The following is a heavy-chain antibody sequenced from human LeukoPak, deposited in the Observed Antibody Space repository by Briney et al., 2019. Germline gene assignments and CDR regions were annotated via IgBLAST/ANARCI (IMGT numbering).Heavy chain of an antibody. CDR1: GLAFSTYS. D-gene: IGHD4-23*01. CDR2: ISSGSSTR. Sequence: GGSLRHSCAASGLAFSTYSMNWVRQAPGKGLEWVSYISSGSSTRYYADSVRGRFTISRDNAKNSLYLQMNSLGDDDTAVYYCAISSGGNSGDFDYWGRGTLVTVSS. V-gene: IGHV3-48*02. J-gene: IGHJ4*02. CDR3: AISSGGNSGDFDY.